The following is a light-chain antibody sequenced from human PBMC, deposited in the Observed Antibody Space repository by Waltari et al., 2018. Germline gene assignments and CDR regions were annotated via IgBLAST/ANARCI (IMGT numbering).Light chain of an antibody. V-gene: IGLV1-47*01. CDR1: SSNIGSTY. CDR2: RNN. J-gene: IGLJ3*02. CDR3: ATWDDSLSAWV. Sequence: QSVLTQPPSASGTPGQRVTVSCSRSSSNIGSTYVYWYQQLPGTAPRLLIYRNNQRPAGVPDRFSGSTSGTSASLAISGLRSEDEADYYCATWDDSLSAWVFGGGTKLTVL.